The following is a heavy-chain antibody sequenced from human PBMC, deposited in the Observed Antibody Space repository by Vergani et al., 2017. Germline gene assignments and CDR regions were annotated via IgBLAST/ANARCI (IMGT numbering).Heavy chain of an antibody. CDR1: GFTLGDYA. D-gene: IGHD1-26*01. CDR2: IWSKPYGGTT. Sequence: EVHLVESGGGLVQPGRSLRLSCSGSGFTLGDYAMTWVRQAPGKGVEWVAFIWSKPYGGTTEYAASVKGRFTISRDDSKSIAYLQMSSLKAEDTAVYYCAKDRISGSYYVANFDYWGQGTLVTVSS. J-gene: IGHJ4*02. V-gene: IGHV3-49*04. CDR3: AKDRISGSYYVANFDY.